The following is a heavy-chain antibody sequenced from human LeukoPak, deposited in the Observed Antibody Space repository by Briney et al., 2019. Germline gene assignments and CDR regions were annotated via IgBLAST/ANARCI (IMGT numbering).Heavy chain of an antibody. D-gene: IGHD6-13*01. J-gene: IGHJ3*02. CDR2: IYYSGST. CDR3: ARLKFADSSSWYTWAFDI. CDR1: GGSFSGYY. V-gene: IGHV4-59*08. Sequence: SETLSLTCAVYGGSFSGYYWSWIRQPPGKGLEGIGYIYYSGSTKYNPSLKSRVTISVDTSKNQSSLKLSSLTAADTAVYYCARLKFADSSSWYTWAFDIWGQGTMVTVSS.